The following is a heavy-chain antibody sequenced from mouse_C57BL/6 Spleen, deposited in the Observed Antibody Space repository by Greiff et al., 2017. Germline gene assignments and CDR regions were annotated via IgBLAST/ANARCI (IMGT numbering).Heavy chain of an antibody. J-gene: IGHJ3*01. CDR1: GYTFTSYW. Sequence: VQLQQSGAELAKPGASVQLSCKASGYTFTSYWMHWVKQRPGPGLEWIGYINPSSGSTKYNQKFKDKATLTADKSSSTAYMQLSSLTYEDSAVYYCARLHDYDPAWFAYWGQGTLVTVSA. V-gene: IGHV1-7*01. D-gene: IGHD2-4*01. CDR2: INPSSGST. CDR3: ARLHDYDPAWFAY.